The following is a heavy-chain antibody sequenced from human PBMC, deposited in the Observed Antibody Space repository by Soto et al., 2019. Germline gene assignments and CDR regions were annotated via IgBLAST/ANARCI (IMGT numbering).Heavy chain of an antibody. D-gene: IGHD6-13*01. V-gene: IGHV4-39*01. J-gene: IGHJ6*02. Sequence: SETLSLTCAVSGGSISSNNFYWAWIRQPPGKGLEWIGSIYYSGSTYYNPSLKSRVTISVDTSKNQFSLKLSSVTAADTAVYFCARHVGTAAPYPTLHFYYGMDVWGQGTTVTVSS. CDR1: GGSISSNNFY. CDR2: IYYSGST. CDR3: ARHVGTAAPYPTLHFYYGMDV.